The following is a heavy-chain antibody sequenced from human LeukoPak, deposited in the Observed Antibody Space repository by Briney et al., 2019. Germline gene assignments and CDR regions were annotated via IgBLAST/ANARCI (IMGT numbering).Heavy chain of an antibody. CDR3: AKDQEGGAGTGRFDY. CDR1: GFTFSSYE. V-gene: IGHV3-48*03. J-gene: IGHJ4*02. Sequence: GGSLRLSCAASGFTFSSYEMNWVRQAPGKGLEWVSYISSSGSTIYYADSVKGRFTISRDNSQNTFYLQMTSLRAEDRAVYYCAKDQEGGAGTGRFDYWGQGTLVTVSS. CDR2: ISSSGSTI. D-gene: IGHD6-13*01.